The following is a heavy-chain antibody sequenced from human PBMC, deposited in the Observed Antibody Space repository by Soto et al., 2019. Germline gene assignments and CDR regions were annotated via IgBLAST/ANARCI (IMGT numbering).Heavy chain of an antibody. D-gene: IGHD1-26*01. CDR1: GFTFSGYS. CDR2: IRYDGSNT. J-gene: IGHJ4*02. CDR3: ARDGVGATTFFGYFDY. V-gene: IGHV3-33*01. Sequence: QVQLVESGGGVVQPGRSLRLSCAASGFTFSGYSMHWVRQAPGKGLEWVAVIRYDGSNTYYADSVKGRFTISRDNPKNTLYLQMNSLRAEDTAVYYCARDGVGATTFFGYFDYWGQGTLVTVSS.